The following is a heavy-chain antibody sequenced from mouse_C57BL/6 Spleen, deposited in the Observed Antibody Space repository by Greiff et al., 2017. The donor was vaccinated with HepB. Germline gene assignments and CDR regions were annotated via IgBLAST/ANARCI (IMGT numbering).Heavy chain of an antibody. D-gene: IGHD1-1*01. CDR1: GYTFTSYW. V-gene: IGHV1-50*01. CDR3: ASSNTTVVAKGWFAY. Sequence: VQLQQPGAELVKPGASVKLSCKASGYTFTSYWMQWVKQRPGQGLEWIGELDPSDSYTKYNQKFKGKATLTVDTSSSTAYMQLSSLTSEDSAVYYCASSNTTVVAKGWFAYWGQGTLVTVSA. J-gene: IGHJ3*01. CDR2: LDPSDSYT.